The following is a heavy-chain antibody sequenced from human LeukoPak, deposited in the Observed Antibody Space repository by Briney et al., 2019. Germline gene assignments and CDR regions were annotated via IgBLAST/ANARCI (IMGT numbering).Heavy chain of an antibody. CDR3: AKSIVVVIDAFDI. Sequence: GGSLRLSCAASGFTFTNYAMSWVRKAPGKGLEWVSGIGGSGGSTYYADSVKGRFTISRDNSKNTLYLQMNSLRAEDTAVYYCAKSIVVVIDAFDIWGQGHWSPSLQ. J-gene: IGHJ3*02. CDR2: IGGSGGST. D-gene: IGHD3-22*01. CDR1: GFTFTNYA. V-gene: IGHV3-23*01.